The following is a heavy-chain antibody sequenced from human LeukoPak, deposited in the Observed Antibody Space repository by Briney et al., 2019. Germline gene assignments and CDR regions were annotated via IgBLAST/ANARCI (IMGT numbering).Heavy chain of an antibody. CDR3: AKWLLWFGELSENWFDP. Sequence: PGGSLRLSCAASGFTFSSYDMHWVRQATGKGLEWVSAIGTAGDTYYPGSVKGRFTIYRDNSKNTLYLQMNSLRAEDTAVYYCAKWLLWFGELSENWFDPWGQGTLVTVSS. J-gene: IGHJ5*02. V-gene: IGHV3-13*01. CDR2: IGTAGDT. D-gene: IGHD3-10*01. CDR1: GFTFSSYD.